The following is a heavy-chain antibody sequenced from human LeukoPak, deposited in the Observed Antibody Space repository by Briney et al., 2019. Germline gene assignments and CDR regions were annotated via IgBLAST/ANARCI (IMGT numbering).Heavy chain of an antibody. V-gene: IGHV4-34*01. J-gene: IGHJ4*02. CDR1: GGSFSGYY. D-gene: IGHD2-15*01. CDR3: ARGGYCSGGSCYYLDY. CDR2: INHSGST. Sequence: SETLSLTCAVYGGSFSGYYWSWIRQPPGKGLEWIGEINHSGSTNYNPSLKSRVTISVDTSKNQFSLKLSSVTAADTAVYYCARGGYCSGGSCYYLDYWGQGTLVTVSS.